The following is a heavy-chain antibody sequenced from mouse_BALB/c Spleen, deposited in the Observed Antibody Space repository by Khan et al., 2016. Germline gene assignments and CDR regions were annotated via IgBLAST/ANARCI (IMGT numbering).Heavy chain of an antibody. V-gene: IGHV1-18*01. Sequence: VQLQQSGPELVKPGASVKISCKTSGYTFTEYSMHWVKQSHGKSLEWIGGVDPYNGGTNYNQKVRGKATLTVDKSSSTAYMELRSLTSEDSAVYHCTTKSSSDYGVWFAYWGQGTLVTVSA. J-gene: IGHJ3*01. CDR1: GYTFTEYS. CDR2: VDPYNGGT. D-gene: IGHD2-4*01. CDR3: TTKSSSDYGVWFAY.